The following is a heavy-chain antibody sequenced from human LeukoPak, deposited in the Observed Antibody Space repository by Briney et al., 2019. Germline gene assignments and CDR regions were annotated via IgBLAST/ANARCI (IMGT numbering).Heavy chain of an antibody. J-gene: IGHJ5*02. CDR2: INPNSGGT. CDR1: GYTFTGYY. V-gene: IGHV1-2*06. CDR3: ARDRVTMVRGGNWFGP. Sequence: ASVKVSCKASGYTFTGYYMHWVRQAPGQGLEWMGRINPNSGGTNYAQKFQGRVTMTRDTSISTAYMELSRLRSDDTAVYYCARDRVTMVRGGNWFGPWGQGTLVTVSS. D-gene: IGHD3-10*01.